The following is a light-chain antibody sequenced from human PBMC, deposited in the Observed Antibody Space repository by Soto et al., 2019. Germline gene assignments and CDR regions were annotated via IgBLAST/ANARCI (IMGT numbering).Light chain of an antibody. Sequence: EIAMTQSPATLSVSLGERATLSCRASQYISNNLAWYQQRPGQAPSLLIYGASTTATGVPARFSGSGSGTDILLSISVLQSEDSAVYDCQQYKHCSSITFGQGTRLEIK. V-gene: IGKV3-15*01. CDR2: GAS. CDR3: QQYKHCSSIT. J-gene: IGKJ5*01. CDR1: QYISNN.